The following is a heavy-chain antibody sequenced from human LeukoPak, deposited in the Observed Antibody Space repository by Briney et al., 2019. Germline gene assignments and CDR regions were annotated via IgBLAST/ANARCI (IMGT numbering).Heavy chain of an antibody. CDR3: ATGGPKGPITGDPFLFDY. J-gene: IGHJ4*02. Sequence: EASVKVSCKASGGTFSSYAISWVRQAPGQGLEWMGGIIPIFGTANYAQKFQGRVTMTEDTSTDTAYMELSSLRSEDTAVYYCATGGPKGPITGDPFLFDYWGQGTLVTVSS. D-gene: IGHD7-27*01. CDR2: IIPIFGTA. V-gene: IGHV1-69*06. CDR1: GGTFSSYA.